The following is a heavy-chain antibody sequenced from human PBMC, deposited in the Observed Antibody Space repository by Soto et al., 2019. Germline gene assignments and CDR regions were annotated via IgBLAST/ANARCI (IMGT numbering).Heavy chain of an antibody. Sequence: PGGSLRLSCAASGFTFSSYGMHWVRQAPGKGLEWVAVISYDGSNKYYADSVKGRFTISRDNSKNTLYLQMNSLRAEDTAVYYCAKDVTGGNDYWGQGTLVTVSS. CDR1: GFTFSSYG. CDR2: ISYDGSNK. J-gene: IGHJ4*02. D-gene: IGHD1-20*01. V-gene: IGHV3-30*18. CDR3: AKDVTGGNDY.